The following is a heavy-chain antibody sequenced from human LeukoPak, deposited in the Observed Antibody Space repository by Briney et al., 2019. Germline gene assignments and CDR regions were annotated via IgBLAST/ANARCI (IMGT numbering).Heavy chain of an antibody. CDR3: AKDLVPYYYYGMDV. CDR1: EFTFSSYA. CDR2: ISGSGGST. Sequence: GGSLRLSCAASEFTFSSYAMSWVRQAPGKGLEWVSAISGSGGSTYYADSVKGRFTISRDNSKNTLYLQMNSLRAEDTAVYYCAKDLVPYYYYGMDVWGKGTTVTVSS. J-gene: IGHJ6*04. V-gene: IGHV3-23*01.